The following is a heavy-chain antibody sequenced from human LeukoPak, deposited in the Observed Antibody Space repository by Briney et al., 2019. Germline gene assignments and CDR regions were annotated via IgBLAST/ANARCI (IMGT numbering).Heavy chain of an antibody. J-gene: IGHJ6*02. CDR2: ISSSSSYI. V-gene: IGHV3-21*01. D-gene: IGHD6-13*01. CDR3: AREGLGIAAAGTKGTDYYYYGMDV. Sequence: GSLRLSCAASGFTFSSYSMNWVRQAPGKGLEWVSSISSSSSYIYYADSVKGRFTISRDNAKNSLYLQMNSLRAEDTAVYYCAREGLGIAAAGTKGTDYYYYGMDVWGQGTTVTVSS. CDR1: GFTFSSYS.